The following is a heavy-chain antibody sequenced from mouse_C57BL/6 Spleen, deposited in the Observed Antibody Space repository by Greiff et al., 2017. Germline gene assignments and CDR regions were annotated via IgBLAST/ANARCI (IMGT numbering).Heavy chain of an antibody. CDR2: IYPGDGDT. D-gene: IGHD2-4*01. Sequence: QVQLQQSGAELVKPGASVKISCKASGYAFSSYWLNWVKQRPGQGLEWIGQIYPGDGDTNYNGKFKGKATLTADKSSSTAYMQLSSLTSEDSAVYFCARGYGYDYDGYAMDYWGQGTSVTVSS. J-gene: IGHJ4*01. CDR1: GYAFSSYW. V-gene: IGHV1-80*01. CDR3: ARGYGYDYDGYAMDY.